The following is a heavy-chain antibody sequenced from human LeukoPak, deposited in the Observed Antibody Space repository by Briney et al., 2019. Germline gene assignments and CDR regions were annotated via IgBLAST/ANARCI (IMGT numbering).Heavy chain of an antibody. J-gene: IGHJ4*02. Sequence: PGGSLRLSCAASGFTVSSNYMSWVRQAPGKGLEWVSVIYSGGSTYYADSVKGRFTISRDNSKNTLYLQMNSLRAEDTAVYYCAKDQWAPSYYDSSGKLDYWGQGTLVTVSS. CDR2: IYSGGST. D-gene: IGHD3-22*01. V-gene: IGHV3-53*01. CDR3: AKDQWAPSYYDSSGKLDY. CDR1: GFTVSSNY.